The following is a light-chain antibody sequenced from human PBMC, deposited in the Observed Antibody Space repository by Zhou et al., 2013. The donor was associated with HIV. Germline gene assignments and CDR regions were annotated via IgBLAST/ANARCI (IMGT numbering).Light chain of an antibody. CDR3: QQTTNWPRCS. V-gene: IGKV3-11*01. J-gene: IGKJ2*04. Sequence: EIVMTQSAATLSVSPGERAALSCRASQSVGNELAWYQQRPGLPPRLVIYDASNRASGIPARFSGSGSGTDFTLTISSLEPEDFAVYYCQQTTNWPRCSFGQGTKLEI. CDR1: QSVGNE. CDR2: DAS.